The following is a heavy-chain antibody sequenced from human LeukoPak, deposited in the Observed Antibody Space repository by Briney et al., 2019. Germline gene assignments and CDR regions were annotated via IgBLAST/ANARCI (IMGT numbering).Heavy chain of an antibody. CDR3: ARQLATIENWFVP. CDR2: IYPGDSDT. J-gene: IGHJ5*02. D-gene: IGHD5-24*01. CDR1: GYSFPNYW. Sequence: GESLKISCKGSGYSFPNYWIAWVRQMPGKGLEWMGIIYPGDSDTRYSPSFQGQVTISADKSISTAYLQWSSLKASDTAMYYCARQLATIENWFVPWGQGTLVTVSS. V-gene: IGHV5-51*01.